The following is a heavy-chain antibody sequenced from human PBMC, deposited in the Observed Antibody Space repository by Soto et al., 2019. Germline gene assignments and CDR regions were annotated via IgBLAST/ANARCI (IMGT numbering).Heavy chain of an antibody. CDR1: GFTFDDYA. CDR3: VRIPAAIGYMDV. V-gene: IGHV3-9*01. J-gene: IGHJ6*03. D-gene: IGHD2-2*02. Sequence: EVQLVESGGGLVQPGTSLRLSCAASGFTFDDYAMHWVRQAPGKGLEWVSGIVWNNGNIAYADSVKGRFIISRDNAKNSLYLQMNSLRTEDTALYYCVRIPAAIGYMDVWGEGTTVTVSS. CDR2: IVWNNGNI.